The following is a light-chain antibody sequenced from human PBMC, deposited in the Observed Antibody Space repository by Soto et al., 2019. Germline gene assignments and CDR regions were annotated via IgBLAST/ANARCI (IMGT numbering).Light chain of an antibody. V-gene: IGLV2-23*02. CDR2: EVS. CDR3: CSYAGSSSLGV. Sequence: QSALTQPASVSGSPGQSITISCTGTSSDVGTYNLVSWYQQHPDKAPKLMIYEVSKRPSGVSNRFSGSKSGNTASLTISGLQVEDEADYYCCSYAGSSSLGVFGTGTKLTVL. J-gene: IGLJ1*01. CDR1: SSDVGTYNL.